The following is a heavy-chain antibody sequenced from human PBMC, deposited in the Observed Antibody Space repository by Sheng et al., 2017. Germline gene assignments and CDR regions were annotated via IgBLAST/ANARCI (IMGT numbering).Heavy chain of an antibody. V-gene: IGHV4-38-2*02. CDR2: IYHSGSI. CDR3: ARDRSSGTFYDAFDI. Sequence: QVQLQESGPGLVKPSATLSLTCTVSGYSISSGYYWGWIRQPPGKGLEWIGSIYHSGSIYSNPSLKSRVTISVDTSKNQFSLNLTSVTAADTVVYYCARDRSSGTFYDAFDIWGQGTMVTVSS. D-gene: IGHD1-26*01. CDR1: GYSISSGYY. J-gene: IGHJ3*02.